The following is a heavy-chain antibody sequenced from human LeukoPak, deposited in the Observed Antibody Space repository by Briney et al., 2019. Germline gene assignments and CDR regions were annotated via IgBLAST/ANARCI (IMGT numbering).Heavy chain of an antibody. D-gene: IGHD2-21*01. J-gene: IGHJ6*02. CDR1: GFTFSDYY. Sequence: GGSLRLSCAASGFTFSDYYMSWIRQAPGKGLEWVSYISSSSSYTNYADSVKGRFTISRDDAKNSLYLQMNCLRAEDTAVYYCARDGSDWSMDVWGQGTTVTVSS. V-gene: IGHV3-11*05. CDR2: ISSSSSYT. CDR3: ARDGSDWSMDV.